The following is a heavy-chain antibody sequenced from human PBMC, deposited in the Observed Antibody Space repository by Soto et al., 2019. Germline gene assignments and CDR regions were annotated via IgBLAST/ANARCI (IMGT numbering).Heavy chain of an antibody. CDR3: ARIREDSYSSGWWGGYYYGMDV. V-gene: IGHV2-70*01. J-gene: IGHJ6*02. D-gene: IGHD6-19*01. CDR2: IDWDDDK. Sequence: SRPTLVNTTQTHTLTCNFSGLSLSTSGMCVSWIRQPPGKALEWLALIDWDDDKYYSTSLKTRLTISKDTSKNQVVLTMTNMDPVDTATYYCARIREDSYSSGWWGGYYYGMDVWGQGTTVTVSS. CDR1: GLSLSTSGMC.